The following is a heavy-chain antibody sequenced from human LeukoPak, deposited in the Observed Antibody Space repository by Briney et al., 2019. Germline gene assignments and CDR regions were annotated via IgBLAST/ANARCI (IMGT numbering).Heavy chain of an antibody. CDR3: ASEILRGYSYGYSDY. D-gene: IGHD5-18*01. V-gene: IGHV3-9*01. CDR2: ISWKSGTI. Sequence: GGSLRLSCAASGFTFDEYTMHWVRQAPGKGLEWVSGISWKSGTIGYADSVKGRFTISRDNAKNSLYLQMNSLRAEDTAVYYCASEILRGYSYGYSDYWGQGTLVTVSS. CDR1: GFTFDEYT. J-gene: IGHJ4*02.